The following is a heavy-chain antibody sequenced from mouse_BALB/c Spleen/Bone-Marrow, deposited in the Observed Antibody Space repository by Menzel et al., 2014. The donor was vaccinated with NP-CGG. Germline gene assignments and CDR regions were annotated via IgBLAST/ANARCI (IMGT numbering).Heavy chain of an antibody. CDR2: IRNKANGYTT. Sequence: EVKLMESGGGLVQPGGSLRLSCATSGFTFTEYYMNWVRQPPGKALEWLGFIRNKANGYTTEYSASVKGRFTISRDNSQNILYLQMNTLRAEDSATYYCARDKGRVFFDYWGQGTTLTVSS. CDR3: ARDKGRVFFDY. J-gene: IGHJ2*01. CDR1: GFTFTEYY. V-gene: IGHV7-3*02.